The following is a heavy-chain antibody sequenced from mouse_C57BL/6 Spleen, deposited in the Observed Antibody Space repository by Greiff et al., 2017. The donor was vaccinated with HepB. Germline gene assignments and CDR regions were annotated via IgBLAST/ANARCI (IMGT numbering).Heavy chain of an antibody. CDR2: IDPSDSYT. V-gene: IGHV1-50*01. CDR1: GYTFTSYW. Sequence: QVQLQQPGAELVKPGASVKLSCKASGYTFTSYWIQWVKQRPGQGLEWIGEIDPSDSYTNYNQKFKGKATLTVDTSSSTAYMQLSSLTSEDSAVYYCARTAYGSSYDFDYWGQGTTLTVSS. CDR3: ARTAYGSSYDFDY. D-gene: IGHD1-1*01. J-gene: IGHJ2*01.